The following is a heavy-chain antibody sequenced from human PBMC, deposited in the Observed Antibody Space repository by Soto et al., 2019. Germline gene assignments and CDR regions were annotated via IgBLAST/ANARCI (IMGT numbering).Heavy chain of an antibody. CDR1: GFTFSSYS. CDR3: IGFVVVTAIIGY. Sequence: GSLILACAASGFTFSSYSMNWVRQAPGKGLEWVSYISSSSSTIYYADSVKGRFTISRDNAKNSLYLQMNSLRDEDTAVYYCIGFVVVTAIIGYWGQGTLVTVYS. V-gene: IGHV3-48*02. J-gene: IGHJ4*02. CDR2: ISSSSSTI. D-gene: IGHD2-21*02.